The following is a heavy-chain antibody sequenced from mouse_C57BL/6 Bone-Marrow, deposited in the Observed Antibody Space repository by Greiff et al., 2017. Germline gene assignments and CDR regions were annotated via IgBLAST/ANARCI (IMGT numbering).Heavy chain of an antibody. CDR1: GFTFSDYG. CDR2: ISSGSSTI. Sequence: EVKLQESGGGLVKPGGSLKLSCAASGFTFSDYGMHWVRQAPEKGLEWVAYISSGSSTIYYADTVKGRFTISRDNAKNTLCLQMTSLRSEDTAMYYCARRWFAYWGQGTLVTVSA. CDR3: ARRWFAY. J-gene: IGHJ3*01. V-gene: IGHV5-17*01.